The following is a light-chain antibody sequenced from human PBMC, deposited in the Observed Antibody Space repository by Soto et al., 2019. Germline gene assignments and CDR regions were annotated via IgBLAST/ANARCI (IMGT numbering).Light chain of an antibody. J-gene: IGLJ3*02. CDR3: SSYTSSSTLV. Sequence: QSALTQPASVSGSPGQSITISCTGTSSDVGGYNYVSWYQQHPGKAPKLMIYDVSNRPSGVSNRFSGSKSGNTASLTISGLQAEDEADYYCSSYTSSSTLVLGGGTKRTVL. CDR1: SSDVGGYNY. CDR2: DVS. V-gene: IGLV2-14*01.